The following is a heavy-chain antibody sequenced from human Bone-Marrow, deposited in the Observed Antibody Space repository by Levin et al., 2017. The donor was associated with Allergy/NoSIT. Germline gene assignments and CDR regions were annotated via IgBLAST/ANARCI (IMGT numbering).Heavy chain of an antibody. D-gene: IGHD3/OR15-3a*01. CDR2: ISYGGSNS. Sequence: PGGSLRLSCAASGFNFSTFAMHWVRQAPGKGLEWVAFISYGGSNSNYADSVKGRFTISRDNSKNTLYLEMNTLRPEDTAVYYCARKGGDWSLLYFDFWGQGTLVAVSS. CDR3: ARKGGDWSLLYFDF. V-gene: IGHV3-30*04. CDR1: GFNFSTFA. J-gene: IGHJ4*02.